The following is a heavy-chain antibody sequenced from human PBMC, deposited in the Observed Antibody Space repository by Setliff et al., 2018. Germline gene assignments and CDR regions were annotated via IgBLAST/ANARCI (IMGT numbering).Heavy chain of an antibody. V-gene: IGHV7-4-1*02. Sequence: GASVKVSCKASGYTLNNYAMNWVRQAPGQGFEWMGWINTKTGNPTYAQDFTGRLVFSLDTSANTAYLQISSLKAEDTALYYCARVGTGSLLDYWGQGTLVTVSS. CDR2: INTKTGNP. CDR3: ARVGTGSLLDY. CDR1: GYTLNNYA. D-gene: IGHD1-1*01. J-gene: IGHJ4*02.